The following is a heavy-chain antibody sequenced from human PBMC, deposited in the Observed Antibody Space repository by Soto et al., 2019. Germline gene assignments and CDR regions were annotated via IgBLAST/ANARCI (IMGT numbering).Heavy chain of an antibody. Sequence: ASVKVSCKASGYTFTSYGISWVRQAPGQGLDWMGWISAYNGNTNYAQKLQGRVTMTTDTSTSTAYMELRSLRSDDTAVYYCARRSSLYYYDSSGSGWFDPWGQGTLVTVSS. J-gene: IGHJ5*02. V-gene: IGHV1-18*01. D-gene: IGHD3-22*01. CDR3: ARRSSLYYYDSSGSGWFDP. CDR1: GYTFTSYG. CDR2: ISAYNGNT.